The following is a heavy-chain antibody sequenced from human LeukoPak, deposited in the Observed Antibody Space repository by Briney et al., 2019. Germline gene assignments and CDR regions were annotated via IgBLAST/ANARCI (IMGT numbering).Heavy chain of an antibody. J-gene: IGHJ4*02. CDR1: GYTFTSNY. Sequence: ASVKVSCKASGYTFTSNYTHWVRQAPGQGLGWMGMIYPRDGSTSYAQKFQGRVTVTRDTSTSTVHMELSGLRSEDTAVYYCARDQEGFDYWGQGTLVTVSS. CDR3: ARDQEGFDY. CDR2: IYPRDGST. V-gene: IGHV1-46*01.